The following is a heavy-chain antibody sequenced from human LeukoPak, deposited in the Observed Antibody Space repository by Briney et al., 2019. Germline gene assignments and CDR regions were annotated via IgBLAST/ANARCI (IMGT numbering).Heavy chain of an antibody. Sequence: GRSLRLSCAASGFTFSSYGMPWVRQAPGKGLEWVAVIWYDGSNKYYADSVKGRFTISRDNSKNTLYLQMNSLRAEDTAVYYCARDLSVVPAAIAYYYYYYGMDVWGQGTTVTVSS. V-gene: IGHV3-33*01. CDR3: ARDLSVVPAAIAYYYYYYGMDV. D-gene: IGHD2-2*01. CDR1: GFTFSSYG. CDR2: IWYDGSNK. J-gene: IGHJ6*02.